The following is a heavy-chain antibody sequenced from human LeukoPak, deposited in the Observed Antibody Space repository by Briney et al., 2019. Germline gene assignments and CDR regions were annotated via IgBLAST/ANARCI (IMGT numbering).Heavy chain of an antibody. CDR3: ASEVVVVPAAIEYGVFDY. V-gene: IGHV3-23*01. CDR1: GFTFSSYA. CDR2: ISGSGGST. J-gene: IGHJ4*02. D-gene: IGHD2-2*01. Sequence: PGGSLRLSCAASGFTFSSYAMSWVRQAPGKGLEWVSAISGSGGSTYYADSVKGRFTISRDNSKNTLYLQMNSLRAEDTAVYYCASEVVVVPAAIEYGVFDYWGQGTLATVSS.